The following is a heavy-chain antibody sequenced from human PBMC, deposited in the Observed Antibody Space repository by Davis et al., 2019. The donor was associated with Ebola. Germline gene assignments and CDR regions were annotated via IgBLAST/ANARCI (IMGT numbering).Heavy chain of an antibody. V-gene: IGHV1-2*04. J-gene: IGHJ4*02. D-gene: IGHD6-19*01. CDR3: ARDPLAVAGRSLDY. CDR2: LNPNSGGT. Sequence: ASVKVSCKASAYTFTGYYMHWVRQAPGQGLEWMGWLNPNSGGTNYAQKFQGWVTMTRDTSISTAYMELSRLRSDDTAVYYCARDPLAVAGRSLDYWGQGTLVTVSS. CDR1: AYTFTGYY.